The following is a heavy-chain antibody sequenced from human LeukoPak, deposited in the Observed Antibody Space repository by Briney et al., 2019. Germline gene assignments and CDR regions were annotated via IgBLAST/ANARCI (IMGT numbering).Heavy chain of an antibody. D-gene: IGHD1-1*01. J-gene: IGHJ5*02. CDR2: IDPSDSYT. Sequence: GESLKISCKGSGYSFTSNWISWVRQMPGKGLEWMGRIDPSDSYTNYSPSFQGHVTISADKSISTAYLQWSSLKASGTAMYYCARQPEGTWFDPWGQGTLVTVSS. CDR1: GYSFTSNW. V-gene: IGHV5-10-1*01. CDR3: ARQPEGTWFDP.